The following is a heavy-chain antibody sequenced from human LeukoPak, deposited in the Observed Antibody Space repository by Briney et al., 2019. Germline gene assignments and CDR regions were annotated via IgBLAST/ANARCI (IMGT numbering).Heavy chain of an antibody. V-gene: IGHV3-15*01. D-gene: IGHD2-2*01. CDR1: GFTFSNAW. J-gene: IGHJ4*02. CDR2: IKSKTDGGTT. Sequence: GGSLRLSCAASGFTFSNAWMSWVRQAPGKGLEWVGRIKSKTDGGTTDYAAPVKGRFTISRDDSKNTLYLQMNSLKTEDTAVYYCTIGPYCSSTSCYGRTRDYWGQGTLVAVSS. CDR3: TIGPYCSSTSCYGRTRDY.